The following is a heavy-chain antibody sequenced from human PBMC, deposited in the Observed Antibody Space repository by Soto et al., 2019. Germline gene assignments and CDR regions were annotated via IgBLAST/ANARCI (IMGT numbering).Heavy chain of an antibody. D-gene: IGHD2-8*01. CDR1: GGSFSGYY. CDR3: ARRSMVYYYYGMDV. V-gene: IGHV4-34*01. CDR2: INHSGST. Sequence: SETLSLTCAVYGGSFSGYYWSWIRQPPGKGLEWIGEINHSGSTNYNPSLKSRVTISVDTSKNQLSLKLSSVTAADTAVYYCARRSMVYYYYGMDVWGQGTTVTVPS. J-gene: IGHJ6*02.